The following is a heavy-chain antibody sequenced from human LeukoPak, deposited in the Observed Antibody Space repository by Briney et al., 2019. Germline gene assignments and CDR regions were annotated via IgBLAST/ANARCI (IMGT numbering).Heavy chain of an antibody. CDR2: IKQDGSDK. V-gene: IGHV3-7*01. J-gene: IGHJ4*02. Sequence: GGSLRLSCATSGFTFSSYWMSWVRQAPGKGLEWVANIKQDGSDKYYVDSVKGRFTISRDNAKNSLYLQMSSLRAEDTAVYYCARGGYYDSSGYYYWGQGTLVTVSS. CDR3: ARGGYYDSSGYYY. D-gene: IGHD3-22*01. CDR1: GFTFSSYW.